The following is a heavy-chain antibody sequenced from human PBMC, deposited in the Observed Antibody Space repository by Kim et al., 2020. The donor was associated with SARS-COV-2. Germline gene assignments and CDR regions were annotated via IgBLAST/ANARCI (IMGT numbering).Heavy chain of an antibody. V-gene: IGHV3-30*04. D-gene: IGHD2-2*01. CDR1: GFTFSSYA. CDR3: ARGDSRTTSMDV. Sequence: GGSLRLSCAASGFTFSSYAMHWVRQAPGKGLEWVAVISYDGSNKYYADSVKGRFTISRDNSKNTLYLQMNSLRAEDTAVYYCARGDSRTTSMDVWGQGTT. J-gene: IGHJ6*02. CDR2: ISYDGSNK.